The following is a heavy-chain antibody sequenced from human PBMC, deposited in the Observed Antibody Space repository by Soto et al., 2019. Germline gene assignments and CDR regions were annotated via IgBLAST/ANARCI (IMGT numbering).Heavy chain of an antibody. V-gene: IGHV1-18*01. CDR3: ARGLLMVYAMPSAHFDY. J-gene: IGHJ4*02. D-gene: IGHD2-8*01. CDR2: ISAYNGNT. CDR1: GYTFTSYG. Sequence: QVQLVQSGAEVKKPGASVKVSCKASGYTFTSYGISWVRQAPGQGLEWMGWISAYNGNTNYARKLQGRVTMTTDTSTSTAYMELRSLRSDDTAVYYCARGLLMVYAMPSAHFDYWGQGTLVTVSS.